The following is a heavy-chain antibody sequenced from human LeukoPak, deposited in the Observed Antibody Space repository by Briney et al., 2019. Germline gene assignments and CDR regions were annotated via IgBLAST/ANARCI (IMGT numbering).Heavy chain of an antibody. CDR3: TTACQDIVVVPAAIHLCSDYYYYGMDV. J-gene: IGHJ6*02. Sequence: PGGSLRLSCAASGFTFSNAWMSWVRQAPGKGLEWVGRIKSKTDGGTTDYAAPVKGRFTISRDDSKNTLYLQMNSLKTEDTAVYYCTTACQDIVVVPAAIHLCSDYYYYGMDVWGQGTLVTVSS. V-gene: IGHV3-15*01. CDR1: GFTFSNAW. CDR2: IKSKTDGGTT. D-gene: IGHD2-2*01.